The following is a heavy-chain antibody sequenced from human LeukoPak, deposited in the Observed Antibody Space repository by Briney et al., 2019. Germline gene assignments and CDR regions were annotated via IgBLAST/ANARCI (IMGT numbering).Heavy chain of an antibody. V-gene: IGHV3-43*01. CDR2: ITWDGGST. CDR1: GFTFDDYT. Sequence: QTGGSLRLSCAASGFTFDDYTMHWVRQAPGKGLEWVSLITWDGGSTYYADSVKGRFTISRDNSKNTLYLQMKSLRAEDTAVYYCAKGGGYEAQYYYYYLDVWGKGTTVTISS. CDR3: AKGGGYEAQYYYYYLDV. J-gene: IGHJ6*03. D-gene: IGHD5-12*01.